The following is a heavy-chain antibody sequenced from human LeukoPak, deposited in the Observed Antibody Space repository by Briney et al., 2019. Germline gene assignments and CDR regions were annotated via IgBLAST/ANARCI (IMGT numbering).Heavy chain of an antibody. CDR3: ARAGLLLAFDI. D-gene: IGHD3-22*01. V-gene: IGHV4-31*03. CDR1: GGSISSGGYY. CDR2: IYYSGST. J-gene: IGHJ3*02. Sequence: SETLSLTCTVSGGSISSGGYYWRWIRQHPGTGLEWIGYIYYSGSTYYNPSLKSRVTISVDTSKNQFSLKLSSVTAADTAVYYCARAGLLLAFDIWGQGTMVTVSS.